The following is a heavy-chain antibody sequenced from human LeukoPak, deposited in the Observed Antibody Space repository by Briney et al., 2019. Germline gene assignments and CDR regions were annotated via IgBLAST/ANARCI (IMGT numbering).Heavy chain of an antibody. V-gene: IGHV1-69*06. Sequence: SVKVSCKASGGTFSSYAISWVRQAPGQGLEWMGGIIPIFGTANYAQKFQGRVTITADKSTSTAYMELSSLRSEDTAVYYCARAQYYYYGSGSYYNHDAFDIWGQGTMVTVSS. D-gene: IGHD3-10*01. CDR3: ARAQYYYYGSGSYYNHDAFDI. CDR1: GGTFSSYA. J-gene: IGHJ3*02. CDR2: IIPIFGTA.